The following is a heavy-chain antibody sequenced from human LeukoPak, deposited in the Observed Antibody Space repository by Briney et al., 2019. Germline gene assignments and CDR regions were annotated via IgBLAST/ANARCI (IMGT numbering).Heavy chain of an antibody. Sequence: ASVKVSCKASGYTFTGYYMHWVRQAPGQGLEWMGWINPNSGGTNYAQKFQGRVTMTRDTSISTAYMELSRLRSDDTAVYYCARDFRYSSGWYYFDYWGQGTLVTVSS. D-gene: IGHD6-19*01. V-gene: IGHV1-2*02. CDR1: GYTFTGYY. J-gene: IGHJ4*02. CDR2: INPNSGGT. CDR3: ARDFRYSSGWYYFDY.